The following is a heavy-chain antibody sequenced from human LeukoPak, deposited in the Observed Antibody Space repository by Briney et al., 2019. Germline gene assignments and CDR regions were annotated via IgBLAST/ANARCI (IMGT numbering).Heavy chain of an antibody. CDR3: ARDPLGTRPGFDY. V-gene: IGHV3-30*04. D-gene: IGHD1-1*01. CDR1: GFTFSGYA. Sequence: GRSLRLSCAASGFTFSGYAMHWVRQAPGKGLQWVAVISYSGSNKYYADSVKGRFTISRDNSKNTLYLQMNSLRAEDTAVYYCARDPLGTRPGFDYWGQGTLVTVSS. CDR2: ISYSGSNK. J-gene: IGHJ4*02.